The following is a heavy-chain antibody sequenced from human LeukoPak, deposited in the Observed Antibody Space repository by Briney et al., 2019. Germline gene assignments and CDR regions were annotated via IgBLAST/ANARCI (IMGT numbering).Heavy chain of an antibody. Sequence: ASLKVSCKASGYTFTGPYIHWMRQAPGQGLEWMGWINPNSGGTNYAQKFQGRVTMTRDTSISTAYMELSRLRSDDTAVYYCARVKVRGVAYYMDVWGKGTTVTVSS. V-gene: IGHV1-2*02. J-gene: IGHJ6*03. CDR1: GYTFTGPY. CDR2: INPNSGGT. D-gene: IGHD3-10*01. CDR3: ARVKVRGVAYYMDV.